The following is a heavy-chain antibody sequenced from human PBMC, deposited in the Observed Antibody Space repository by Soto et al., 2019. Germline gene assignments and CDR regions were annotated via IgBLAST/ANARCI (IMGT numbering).Heavy chain of an antibody. CDR1: GFTFRTYT. V-gene: IGHV3-23*04. CDR2: IYGGGDGI. CDR3: AKDRQPDGYWPFDH. J-gene: IGHJ4*02. D-gene: IGHD3-22*01. Sequence: EVQLVESGGGLVQPGGSLRLSCVASGFTFRTYTMSWVRQAPGQGLEWLSGIYGGGDGISYADSVNGRFTISRDNSRNTLYLQMNSLRSDDTAIYYCAKDRQPDGYWPFDHWGRGTLIIVSS.